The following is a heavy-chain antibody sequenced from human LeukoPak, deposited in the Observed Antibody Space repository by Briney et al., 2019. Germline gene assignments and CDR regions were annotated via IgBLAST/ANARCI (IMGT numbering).Heavy chain of an antibody. CDR2: INHRGST. CDR1: GGSFSGYY. J-gene: IGHJ4*02. D-gene: IGHD3-10*01. CDR3: ARLVRYNYYGSGSYYSPYYFDY. V-gene: IGHV4-34*01. Sequence: SETLSLTCAVYGGSFSGYYWSWIRQPPGKGLEWIGEINHRGSTNYNPSLKSRVTISVDTSKNQFSLKLSSVTAADTAVYYCARLVRYNYYGSGSYYSPYYFDYWGQGTLVTVSS.